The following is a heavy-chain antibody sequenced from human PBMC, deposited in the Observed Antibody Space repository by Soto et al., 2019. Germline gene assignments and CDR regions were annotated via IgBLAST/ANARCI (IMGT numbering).Heavy chain of an antibody. J-gene: IGHJ4*02. Sequence: EVQVLESGGDLIQPGGSLRLACAASGFIFSDYSMSWVRQAPGKGLEWVSGISGSGYSTYYADSVRGRFTISRDNSKNPLYLQMNSLRAEDTAVYYCAKSYGNERQDYYFDYWGQGTLVTVSS. V-gene: IGHV3-23*01. CDR2: ISGSGYST. D-gene: IGHD3-16*01. CDR1: GFIFSDYS. CDR3: AKSYGNERQDYYFDY.